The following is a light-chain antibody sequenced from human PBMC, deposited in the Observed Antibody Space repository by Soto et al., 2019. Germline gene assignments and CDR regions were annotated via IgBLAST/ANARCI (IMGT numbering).Light chain of an antibody. Sequence: QSVLTQPASLSGSPGQSITISCTGTSSDVGGYIYVSWYQQHPGKAPKLVIYEVSDRPSGVSNRFSGSKSGDTASLTIYGLQDEDEAYYYCSSYTTSSTMIFGGGTKVTVL. J-gene: IGLJ2*01. V-gene: IGLV2-14*01. CDR2: EVS. CDR3: SSYTTSSTMI. CDR1: SSDVGGYIY.